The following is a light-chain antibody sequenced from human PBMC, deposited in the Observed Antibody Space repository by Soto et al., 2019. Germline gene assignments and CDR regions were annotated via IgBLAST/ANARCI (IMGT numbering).Light chain of an antibody. Sequence: TQTPATLSVSVLEIVTLTCRASQGISSYLAWYQQKPGKAPRLLIYAASTMQSGVPARFSGSGSGTEFTLIISSLQPEDFAAYYCQQHITWPLTFGRGTKVDI. CDR2: AAS. V-gene: IGKV1-9*01. CDR1: QGISSY. J-gene: IGKJ4*01. CDR3: QQHITWPLT.